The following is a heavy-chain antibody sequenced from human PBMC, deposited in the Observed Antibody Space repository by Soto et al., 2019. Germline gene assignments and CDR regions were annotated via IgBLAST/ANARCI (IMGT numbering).Heavy chain of an antibody. CDR3: ARGLILWFGELSRRGGYYYYMDV. J-gene: IGHJ6*03. D-gene: IGHD3-10*01. CDR1: GGSFRGYQ. CDR2: INDSGNI. Sequence: QVQLQQWGAGLLKPSETLSLTCAVYGGSFRGYQWSWIRQTPGKGLEWIGEINDSGNINYNPSLKSRVSIFVDTAKKQISLKLSSVTAADTAVYYCARGLILWFGELSRRGGYYYYMDVWGKGTTVTVSS. V-gene: IGHV4-34*01.